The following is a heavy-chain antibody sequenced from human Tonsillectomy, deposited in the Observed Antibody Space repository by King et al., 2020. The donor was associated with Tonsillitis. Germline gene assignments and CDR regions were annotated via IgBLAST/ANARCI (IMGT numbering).Heavy chain of an antibody. V-gene: IGHV3-9*01. Sequence: VQLVESGGGLVQPGRSLRLSCAASGFTFDDYAMHWVRQAPGKGLEWVSGISWNSGSIGYADSVKGRFTISRDNAKNSLYLQMNSLRAEDTALYYCAKDVVYYDSSGYGFDYWGQGTLVTVSS. D-gene: IGHD3-22*01. CDR2: ISWNSGSI. J-gene: IGHJ4*02. CDR3: AKDVVYYDSSGYGFDY. CDR1: GFTFDDYA.